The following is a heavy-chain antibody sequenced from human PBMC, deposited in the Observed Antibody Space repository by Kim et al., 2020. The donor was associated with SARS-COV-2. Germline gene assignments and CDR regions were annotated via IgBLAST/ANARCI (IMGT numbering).Heavy chain of an antibody. CDR3: ARAMEYCSVTSCAMFDH. D-gene: IGHD2-2*01. Sequence: ASVKVSCKASGYSFTDFYMHWVLQAPGQGLEWMGWINPDSGDTHYAQKFQGRVTMTRDTSISTAYMELSRLRSDDTAVYHCARAMEYCSVTSCAMFDHWGQGTLVTVSS. CDR2: INPDSGDT. CDR1: GYSFTDFY. J-gene: IGHJ4*02. V-gene: IGHV1-2*02.